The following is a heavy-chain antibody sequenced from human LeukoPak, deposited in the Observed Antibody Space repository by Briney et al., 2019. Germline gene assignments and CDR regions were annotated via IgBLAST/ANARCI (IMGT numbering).Heavy chain of an antibody. Sequence: APVKVSCKASGYTFTSYYMHWVRQAPGQGLEWMGIINPSGGSTSYAQKLQGRVTMTTDTSTSTAYMELRSLRSDDTAVYYCARDRADGIVVVVAATFRFDYWGQGTLVTVSS. V-gene: IGHV1-46*01. CDR3: ARDRADGIVVVVAATFRFDY. J-gene: IGHJ4*02. CDR2: INPSGGST. CDR1: GYTFTSYY. D-gene: IGHD2-15*01.